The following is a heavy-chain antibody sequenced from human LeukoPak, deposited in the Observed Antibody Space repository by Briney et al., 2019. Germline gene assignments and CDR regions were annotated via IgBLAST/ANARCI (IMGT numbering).Heavy chain of an antibody. Sequence: GGSLRLSCAASGFTFSSYGMHWVRQAPGKGLEWVSVIWYDGSNKYYADSVKGLFTISRDNSKNTPDLQMNSLRAEDTAVYYCARATYYGSGSLSWFDPWGQGTLVTVSS. CDR3: ARATYYGSGSLSWFDP. J-gene: IGHJ5*02. CDR2: IWYDGSNK. CDR1: GFTFSSYG. V-gene: IGHV3-33*01. D-gene: IGHD3-10*01.